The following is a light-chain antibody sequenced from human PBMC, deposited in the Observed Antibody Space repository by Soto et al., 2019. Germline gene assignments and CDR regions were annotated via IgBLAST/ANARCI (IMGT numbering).Light chain of an antibody. CDR1: QAILSF. CDR2: KAS. Sequence: IQLTQSPSFLSASVGDRVTITCRASQAILSFLNWYQQKPGQAPKLLIYKASSLESEVPARFSGSGSGTEFTLTISSLQPDDFATYYCQQYNSYPITFGQGTRLEIK. J-gene: IGKJ5*01. CDR3: QQYNSYPIT. V-gene: IGKV1-5*03.